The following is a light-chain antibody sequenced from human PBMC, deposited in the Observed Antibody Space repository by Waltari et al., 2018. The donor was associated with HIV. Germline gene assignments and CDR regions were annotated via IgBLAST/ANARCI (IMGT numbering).Light chain of an antibody. Sequence: QSVLAQPPSVSGAPGQRVTIPCTGSSSNIGLGYDVTWYQQLPGPAPRLLIYDNTNRPSGVPDRFSGSRSGTSASLAITGLQAEDEGDYFCQSYDSSLSGRVFGGGTKLTVL. V-gene: IGLV1-40*01. CDR2: DNT. CDR3: QSYDSSLSGRV. J-gene: IGLJ3*02. CDR1: SSNIGLGYD.